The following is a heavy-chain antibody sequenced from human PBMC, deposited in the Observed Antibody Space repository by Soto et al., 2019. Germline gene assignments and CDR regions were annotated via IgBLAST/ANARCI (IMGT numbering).Heavy chain of an antibody. CDR1: GFPFSAFS. V-gene: IGHV3-48*02. J-gene: IGHJ6*03. D-gene: IGHD1-26*01. CDR3: AREGGRHGSHSRCYNAFER. Sequence: GGSLRLSFASSGFPFSAFSMNWVRQAPGKGLEWVAYISSSGSTIYYADSVKGRFTISRDNAKTSLYLQMDSLRDEDTAVYYCAREGGRHGSHSRCYNAFERWGKGRTVTV. CDR2: ISSSGSTI.